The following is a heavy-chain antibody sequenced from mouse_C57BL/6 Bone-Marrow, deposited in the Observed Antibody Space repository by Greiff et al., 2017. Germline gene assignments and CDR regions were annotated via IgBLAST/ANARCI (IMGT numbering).Heavy chain of an antibody. CDR3: TGRRAAQAPYYFDY. D-gene: IGHD3-2*02. CDR2: IRLKSDNYAT. J-gene: IGHJ2*01. Sequence: DVKLQESGGGLVQPGGSMKLSCVASGFTFSNYWMNWVRQSPEKGLEWVAQIRLKSDNYATHYAESVKGRFTISRDDSKSSVYLQMNNLRAEDTGIYYGTGRRAAQAPYYFDYWGQGTTLTVSS. V-gene: IGHV6-3*01. CDR1: GFTFSNYW.